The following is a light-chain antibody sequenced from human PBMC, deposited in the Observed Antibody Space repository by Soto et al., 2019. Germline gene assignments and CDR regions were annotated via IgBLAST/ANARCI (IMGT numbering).Light chain of an antibody. V-gene: IGLV2-8*01. CDR3: TSYAGTYSFFYV. Sequence: LTQPPSASGSPGQSVTISCTGTSSDVGAYNYVSWYQQLPGKAPKLIIYEVSKRPSGVPDRSSGSKSGNTASLTVSGLQAEDEADYYCTSYAGTYSFFYVFGTGTKVTVL. CDR1: SSDVGAYNY. CDR2: EVS. J-gene: IGLJ1*01.